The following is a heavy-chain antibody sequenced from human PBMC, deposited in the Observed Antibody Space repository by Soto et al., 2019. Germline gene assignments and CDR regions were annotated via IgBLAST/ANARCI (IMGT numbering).Heavy chain of an antibody. J-gene: IGHJ4*02. V-gene: IGHV3-30*18. CDR1: VFTFRFYD. CDR2: ISRDGNNK. CDR3: AKDAYTPIRTTAHDSGGLDH. Sequence: GSLRLSCATSVFTFRFYDMHWVREAPGKGLEWVAIISRDGNNKDYGDSVKGRFTISRDNSKNTLYLQMNSLRGEDTAVYYCAKDAYTPIRTTAHDSGGLDHWGRGTLVTVSS. D-gene: IGHD4-4*01.